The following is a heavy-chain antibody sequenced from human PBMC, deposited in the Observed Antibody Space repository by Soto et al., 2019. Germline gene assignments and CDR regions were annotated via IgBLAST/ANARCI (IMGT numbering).Heavy chain of an antibody. Sequence: SETLSLTCTVSGGSISSYYWSWIRQPPGKGLEWIGYIYYSGSTNYNPSLKSRVTISVDTSKNQFSLKLSSVTAADTAVYYCARVDCSSTSCYGSFDYWGQGTLVTVSS. CDR1: GGSISSYY. J-gene: IGHJ4*02. CDR3: ARVDCSSTSCYGSFDY. D-gene: IGHD2-2*01. CDR2: IYYSGST. V-gene: IGHV4-59*01.